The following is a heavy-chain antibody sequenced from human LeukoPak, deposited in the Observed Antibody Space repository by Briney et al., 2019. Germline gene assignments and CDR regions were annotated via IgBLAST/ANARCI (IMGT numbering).Heavy chain of an antibody. D-gene: IGHD4-11*01. CDR3: ARGGATVTTWFDY. J-gene: IGHJ4*02. CDR1: GYSISSDYY. CDR2: IYHSGST. Sequence: PSETLSLTCTVSGYSISSDYYWGWVRQPPGKGLEWIGSIYHSGSTYNPSLKSRVTISMDTSNNQFFLRVNSVTAADTAVYYCARGGATVTTWFDYWGQGILVTVSS. V-gene: IGHV4-38-2*02.